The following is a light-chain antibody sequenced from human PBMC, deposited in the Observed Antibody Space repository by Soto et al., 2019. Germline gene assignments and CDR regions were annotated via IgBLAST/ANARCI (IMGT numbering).Light chain of an antibody. CDR1: QSVSSTY. CDR3: QPFVNSRTWT. Sequence: EILITQSPGTPSLSPEERATLSCSASQSVSSTYLIWYQQTPGQAPSLVIYGASSRATGVPDRFSACGSGTDLTLTISRLETEDFALYACQPFVNSRTWTFGQGTKVDTK. CDR2: GAS. V-gene: IGKV3-20*01. J-gene: IGKJ1*01.